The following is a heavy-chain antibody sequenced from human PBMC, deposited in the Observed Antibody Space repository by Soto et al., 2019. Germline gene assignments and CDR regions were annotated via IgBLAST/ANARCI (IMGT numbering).Heavy chain of an antibody. J-gene: IGHJ6*02. V-gene: IGHV3-53*02. CDR2: IRTTGST. Sequence: EVQLVETGGALIQPGGSLRLSCAASGFAVSNHYMNWVRQAPGKGLEWVSIIRTTGSTYYADSVKGRFTISRDNSKHTVSLEMNSLRVEDTAVYYCARNSMMDVWGQGTTVIVSS. CDR3: ARNSMMDV. CDR1: GFAVSNHY.